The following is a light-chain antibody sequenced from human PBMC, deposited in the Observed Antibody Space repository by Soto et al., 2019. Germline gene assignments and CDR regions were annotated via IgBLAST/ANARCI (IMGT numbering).Light chain of an antibody. CDR1: TAAVTSGSH. V-gene: IGLV7-43*01. J-gene: IGLJ3*02. CDR3: LLHHGSAWV. CDR2: STN. Sequence: QAVVTQGPSLTVSPGGTVTLTCSSSTAAVTSGSHPNWFHQKPGQAPRPLIYSTNKKYSWTPARFSGSLLGDKGALTLSGVQPEDEADYYCLLHHGSAWVFGGGTKLTVL.